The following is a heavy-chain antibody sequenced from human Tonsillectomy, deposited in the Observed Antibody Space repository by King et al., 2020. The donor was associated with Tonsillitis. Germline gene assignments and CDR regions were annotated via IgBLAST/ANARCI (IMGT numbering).Heavy chain of an antibody. V-gene: IGHV4-39*07. J-gene: IGHJ3*02. CDR1: GGSISNSSYY. CDR3: AKTHDYSNPIDI. D-gene: IGHD4-11*01. CDR2: IYYTGST. Sequence: QLQESGPGLAKPSETLSLTCTVSGGSISNSSYYWGWIRQPPGKGLEWIGSIYYTGSTYYNSSLKSRVTISVDTSKNQFSLKLSSVTAADTAVYYCAKTHDYSNPIDIWGQGTMVTVSS.